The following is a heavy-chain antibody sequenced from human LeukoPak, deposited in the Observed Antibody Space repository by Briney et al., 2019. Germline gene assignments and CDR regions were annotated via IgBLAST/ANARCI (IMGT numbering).Heavy chain of an antibody. D-gene: IGHD2-2*01. CDR1: GYTFTSYD. CDR2: MNPNSGNT. J-gene: IGHJ5*02. Sequence: GASVKVSCKASGYTFTSYDINWVRQATGQGLEWMGWMNPNSGNTGYAQKFQGRVTMTGDTSISTAYMELSRLRSDDTAVYYCARDSPVTFAQPYNWFDPWGQGTLVTVSS. V-gene: IGHV1-8*01. CDR3: ARDSPVTFAQPYNWFDP.